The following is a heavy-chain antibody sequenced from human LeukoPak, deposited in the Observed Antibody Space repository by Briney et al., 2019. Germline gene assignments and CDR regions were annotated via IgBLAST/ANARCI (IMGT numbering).Heavy chain of an antibody. CDR2: IRYDGSNK. CDR1: GFTFSSYG. Sequence: GGSLRLSCAASGFTFSSYGMHWVRQAPGKGLEGVAFIRYDGSNKYYADSVKGRFTISRDNSKNTLYLQMNSLRAEDTAVYYCAKFYHFRESAFDIWGQGTMVTVSS. CDR3: AKFYHFRESAFDI. V-gene: IGHV3-30*02. J-gene: IGHJ3*02. D-gene: IGHD2/OR15-2a*01.